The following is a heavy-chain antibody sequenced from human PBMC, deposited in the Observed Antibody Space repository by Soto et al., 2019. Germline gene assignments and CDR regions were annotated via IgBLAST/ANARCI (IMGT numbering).Heavy chain of an antibody. CDR1: GDSIRNYY. Sequence: PSETLSLTCTVSGDSIRNYYWNWIRQSAGKGLEWIGRISATGRTSYISSLKSRITLSLDASKNQFSLNLKFVTAADTAVYFCARDQSGAADIWGQGTMVTVSS. J-gene: IGHJ3*02. CDR3: ARDQSGAADI. CDR2: ISATGRT. V-gene: IGHV4-4*07. D-gene: IGHD7-27*01.